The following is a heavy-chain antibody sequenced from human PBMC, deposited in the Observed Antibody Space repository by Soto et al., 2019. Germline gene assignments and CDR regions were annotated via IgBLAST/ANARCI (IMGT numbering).Heavy chain of an antibody. V-gene: IGHV3-30*18. D-gene: IGHD2-15*01. CDR1: GFTFSSYG. CDR3: AKDSRFAIAGNNYFDY. J-gene: IGHJ4*02. CDR2: ISYDGSNK. Sequence: GGSLRLSCAASGFTFSSYGMHWVRQAPGKGLEWVAVISYDGSNKYYADSVKGRFTISRDNSKNTLYLQMNSLRAEDTAVYYCAKDSRFAIAGNNYFDYWGQGTLVTVSS.